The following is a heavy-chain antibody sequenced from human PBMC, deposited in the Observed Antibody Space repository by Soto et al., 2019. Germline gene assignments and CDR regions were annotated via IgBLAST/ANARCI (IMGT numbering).Heavy chain of an antibody. Sequence: GASVKVSCKASGGTFSSYAISWVRQAPGQGLEWMGGIIPIFGTANYAQKFQGRVTITADESTSTAYMELGSLRSEDTAVYYCARVLETRNYYDSSGYSSPLYYFDYWGQGTLVTV. CDR3: ARVLETRNYYDSSGYSSPLYYFDY. CDR2: IIPIFGTA. CDR1: GGTFSSYA. V-gene: IGHV1-69*13. J-gene: IGHJ4*01. D-gene: IGHD3-22*01.